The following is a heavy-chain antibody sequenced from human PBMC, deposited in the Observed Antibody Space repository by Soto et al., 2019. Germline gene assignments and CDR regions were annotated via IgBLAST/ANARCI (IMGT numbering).Heavy chain of an antibody. CDR2: IYYSGST. D-gene: IGHD3-10*01. Sequence: QVQLQESGPGLVKSSQTLSLTCTVSGGSISSGGYYWSWIRQHPGKGLEWIGYIYYSGSTYYNPSLKSRVTISVDTSKNQFSLKLSSVTAADTAVYYCAGQGTDYYYGMDVWGQGTTVTVSS. CDR3: AGQGTDYYYGMDV. CDR1: GGSISSGGYY. J-gene: IGHJ6*02. V-gene: IGHV4-31*03.